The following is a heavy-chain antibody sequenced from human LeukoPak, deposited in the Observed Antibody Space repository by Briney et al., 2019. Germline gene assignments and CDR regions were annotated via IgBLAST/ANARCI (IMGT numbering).Heavy chain of an antibody. D-gene: IGHD3-10*01. CDR1: GFTFSTYG. Sequence: PGGSLRLSCAASGFTFSTYGMHWVRQAPGKGLEWVAVISYHGSNTYYADSVQGRFTISRDNSRNTLYLQMNSLRPEDTAVYYCARRMVRGALLWFDPWGQGTLVTVSS. CDR2: ISYHGSNT. CDR3: ARRMVRGALLWFDP. J-gene: IGHJ5*02. V-gene: IGHV3-30*03.